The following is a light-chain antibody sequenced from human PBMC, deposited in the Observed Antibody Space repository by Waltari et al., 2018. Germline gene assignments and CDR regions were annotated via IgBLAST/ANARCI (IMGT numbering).Light chain of an antibody. CDR1: NSNVGSNS. CDR2: RNN. Sequence: QSVLTQPPSASGTPGQRVTISCSGSNSNVGSNSVNWYQQVPGTAPKLLIYRNNQRPSGVPDRVAGSKSGTAAALASSGLQSEDEADYYCAAWDYSLDGHVLFGGGTKLTGL. CDR3: AAWDYSLDGHVL. J-gene: IGLJ2*01. V-gene: IGLV1-44*01.